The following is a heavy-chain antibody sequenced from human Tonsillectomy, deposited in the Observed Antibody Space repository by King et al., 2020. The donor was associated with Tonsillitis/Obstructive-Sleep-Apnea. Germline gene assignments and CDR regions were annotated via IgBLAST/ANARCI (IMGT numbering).Heavy chain of an antibody. D-gene: IGHD3-3*01. CDR2: IYPGDSDT. CDR1: GYSFTSYW. V-gene: IGHV5-51*01. CDR3: ARSYYDFWSGSLDSFDI. J-gene: IGHJ3*02. Sequence: EVQLVQSGAEVKKPGESLKISCKGSGYSFTSYWIGWVRQMPGKGLEWMGIIYPGDSDTRYSPSFQGQVPISADKSISTAYLQWSSLKASDTAMYYCARSYYDFWSGSLDSFDIWGQGTMVTVSS.